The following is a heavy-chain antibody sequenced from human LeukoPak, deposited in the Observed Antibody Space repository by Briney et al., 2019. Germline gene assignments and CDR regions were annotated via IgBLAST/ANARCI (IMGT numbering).Heavy chain of an antibody. V-gene: IGHV3-30*02. J-gene: IGHJ6*03. CDR3: AKDRGYYYYYMDV. Sequence: GGSLRLSCAASGFTFSSYGMHWVRQAPGKGLEWVAFIQYDGSNKYYADSVKGRFTISRDNSKNTLYLQMNSLRAEDTAVYYCAKDRGYYYYYMDVWGKGTTVTISS. CDR2: IQYDGSNK. CDR1: GFTFSSYG.